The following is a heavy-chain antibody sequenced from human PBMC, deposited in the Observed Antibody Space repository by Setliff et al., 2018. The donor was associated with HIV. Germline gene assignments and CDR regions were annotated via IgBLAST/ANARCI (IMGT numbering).Heavy chain of an antibody. J-gene: IGHJ3*02. CDR1: GGTFNTYA. CDR3: ARGHSYGYGYVGSYGPFDI. Sequence: SVKVSCKASGGTFNTYAISWVRQAPGQGLEWMGGIIPISGTLNYAQKFQGRVTITTDESTSTAYMELSSLRSEEDTAVYYCARGHSYGYGYVGSYGPFDIWGQGTMVTVSS. V-gene: IGHV1-69*05. D-gene: IGHD1-26*01. CDR2: IIPISGTL.